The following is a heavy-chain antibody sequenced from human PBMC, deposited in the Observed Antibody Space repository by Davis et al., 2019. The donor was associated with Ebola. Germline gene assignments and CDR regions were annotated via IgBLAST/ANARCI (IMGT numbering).Heavy chain of an antibody. V-gene: IGHV1-69*02. CDR3: AGGDENWFDP. D-gene: IGHD5-24*01. CDR2: IIPILGVA. J-gene: IGHJ5*02. CDR1: VGTFINHI. Sequence: AASVNVSLKTSVGTFINHIISCVRHAPGQAPEWMGRIIPILGVAHYAQRFQGRVTITADTSTSTSYMELSSLRSEDTAFYYCAGGDENWFDPWGQGTLVTVSS.